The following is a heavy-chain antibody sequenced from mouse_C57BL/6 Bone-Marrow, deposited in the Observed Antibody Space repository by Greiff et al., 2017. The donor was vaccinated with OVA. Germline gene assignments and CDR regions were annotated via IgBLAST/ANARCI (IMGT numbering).Heavy chain of an antibody. CDR3: TTSNWDVGTWFAY. CDR1: GFNIKDDY. V-gene: IGHV14-4*01. J-gene: IGHJ3*01. D-gene: IGHD4-1*01. CDR2: IDPENGDT. Sequence: DVKLVESGAELVRPGASVKLSCTASGFNIKDDYMHWVKQRPEQGLEWIGWIDPENGDTEYASKFQGKATITADTSSNTAYLQLSSLTSEDTAVYYCTTSNWDVGTWFAYWGQGTLVTVSA.